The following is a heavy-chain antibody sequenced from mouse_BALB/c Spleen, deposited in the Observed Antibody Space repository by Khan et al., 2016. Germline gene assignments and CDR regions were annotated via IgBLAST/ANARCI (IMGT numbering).Heavy chain of an antibody. V-gene: IGHV1-54*01. CDR2: INPGSGGT. D-gene: IGHD1-1*01. J-gene: IGHJ3*01. Sequence: QVQLKQSGAELARPGTSVKVSCKASGYAFTNYLIEWVKERPGQGLEWIGVINPGSGGTKNNERFKGKATLTADTSSSTAYMQLSSLTSDDSAVYFCAREDCHGSSGAYWGQGTLVTVSA. CDR1: GYAFTNYL. CDR3: AREDCHGSSGAY.